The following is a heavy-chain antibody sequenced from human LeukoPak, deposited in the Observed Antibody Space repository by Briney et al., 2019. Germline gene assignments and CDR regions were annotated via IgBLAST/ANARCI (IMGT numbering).Heavy chain of an antibody. Sequence: SETLSLTCAVYGGSFSGYYWSWIRQPPGKGLEWIGEINHSGSTNYNPSLKSRVTISVDTSKNQFSLKLSSVTAADTAVYYCARHSRYGDFDYWGQGTLLTVSS. CDR2: INHSGST. J-gene: IGHJ4*02. CDR3: ARHSRYGDFDY. V-gene: IGHV4-34*01. CDR1: GGSFSGYY. D-gene: IGHD4-17*01.